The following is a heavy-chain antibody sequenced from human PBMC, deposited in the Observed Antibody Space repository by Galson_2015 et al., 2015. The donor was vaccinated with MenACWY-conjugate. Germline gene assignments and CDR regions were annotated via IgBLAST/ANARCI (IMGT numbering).Heavy chain of an antibody. D-gene: IGHD6-19*01. CDR3: ARGIAVAGWWVGYYFDY. CDR2: IKQDGSEK. CDR1: GFTFSSYW. V-gene: IGHV3-7*03. Sequence: SLRLSCAASGFTFSSYWMSWVRQAPGKGLEWVANIKQDGSEKYYVDSVKGRFTISRDNAKNSLYLQMNSLRAVDTAVYYCARGIAVAGWWVGYYFDYWGQGTLVTVSS. J-gene: IGHJ4*02.